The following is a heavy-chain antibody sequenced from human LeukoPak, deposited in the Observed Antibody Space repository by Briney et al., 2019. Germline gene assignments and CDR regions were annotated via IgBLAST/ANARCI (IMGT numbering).Heavy chain of an antibody. Sequence: GGYLRLYCAASGFTFDYYAMYWVRQGPGKGLEWVSLISREGDRTYYTDSVKGRFSISRDNSRNSLYLQMNSLRLEDTALYYCGRGGFYYGVDVWGKGTTVTVSS. CDR2: ISREGDRT. D-gene: IGHD2-15*01. CDR1: GFTFDYYA. J-gene: IGHJ6*04. CDR3: GRGGFYYGVDV. V-gene: IGHV3-43D*04.